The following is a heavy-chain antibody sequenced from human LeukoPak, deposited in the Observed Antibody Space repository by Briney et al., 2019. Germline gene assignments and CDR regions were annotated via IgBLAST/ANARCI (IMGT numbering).Heavy chain of an antibody. CDR1: GGSFSGHY. CDR2: INHSGST. Sequence: SETLSLTCAVYGGSFSGHYWSWIRQPPGKGLEWIGEINHSGSTNYNPSLKSRVTISVDTSKNQFFLKLSSVTAADTAVYYCARLSSGWYMYYYYGMDVWGKGTTVTVSS. J-gene: IGHJ6*04. V-gene: IGHV4-34*01. D-gene: IGHD6-19*01. CDR3: ARLSSGWYMYYYYGMDV.